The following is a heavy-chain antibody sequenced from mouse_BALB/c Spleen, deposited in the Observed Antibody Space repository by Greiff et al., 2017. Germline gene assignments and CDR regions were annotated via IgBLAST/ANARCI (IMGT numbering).Heavy chain of an antibody. J-gene: IGHJ4*01. CDR3: ASTITTSGYYAMDY. D-gene: IGHD2-4*01. V-gene: IGHV14-3*02. CDR2: IDPANGNT. Sequence: VQLQQPGAELVKPGASVKLSCKASGYTFTSYWMHWVKQRPGQGLEWIGRIDPANGNTKYDPKFQGKATITADTSSNTAYLQLSSLTSEDTAVYYCASTITTSGYYAMDYWGQGTSVTVSS. CDR1: GYTFTSYW.